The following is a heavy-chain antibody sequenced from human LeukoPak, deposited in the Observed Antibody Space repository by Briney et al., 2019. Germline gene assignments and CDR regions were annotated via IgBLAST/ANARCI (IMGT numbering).Heavy chain of an antibody. Sequence: PSETLSLTCAVYGGSFSGYYWSWIRQPPGKGLEWIGEINHSGSTNYNPSLKSRVTISVATSKNQFSLKLSSVNAADTAVYYCARGARSALIVVVVAATLSWFDPWGQGTLVTVFS. CDR2: INHSGST. V-gene: IGHV4-34*01. D-gene: IGHD2-15*01. J-gene: IGHJ5*02. CDR3: ARGARSALIVVVVAATLSWFDP. CDR1: GGSFSGYY.